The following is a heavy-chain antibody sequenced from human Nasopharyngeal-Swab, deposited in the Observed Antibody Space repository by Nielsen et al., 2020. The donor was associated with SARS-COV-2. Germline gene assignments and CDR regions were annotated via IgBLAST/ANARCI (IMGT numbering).Heavy chain of an antibody. Sequence: GSLKISCAASGFTFSSYWMSWVRQAPGKGLEWVANIKQDGSEKYYVDSVKGRFTISRDNAKNSLYLQMNSLRAEDTAVYYCARDVNGSPLGYWGQGTLVTVSS. V-gene: IGHV3-7*01. CDR2: IKQDGSEK. D-gene: IGHD2-15*01. J-gene: IGHJ4*02. CDR3: ARDVNGSPLGY. CDR1: GFTFSSYW.